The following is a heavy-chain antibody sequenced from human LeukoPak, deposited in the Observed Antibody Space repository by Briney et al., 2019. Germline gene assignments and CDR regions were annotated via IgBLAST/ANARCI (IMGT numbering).Heavy chain of an antibody. J-gene: IGHJ3*02. CDR2: INGAGSNA. Sequence: GGSLRLSCAASGVTFSNYAMTWVRQAPGKGLEWVSLINGAGSNAYYADSVKGRFTISRDNSKNTLYLQMNSLRADDTAVYYCAKEFLQLWNDAFDIWGQGTMVTVSS. V-gene: IGHV3-23*01. CDR3: AKEFLQLWNDAFDI. D-gene: IGHD5-18*01. CDR1: GVTFSNYA.